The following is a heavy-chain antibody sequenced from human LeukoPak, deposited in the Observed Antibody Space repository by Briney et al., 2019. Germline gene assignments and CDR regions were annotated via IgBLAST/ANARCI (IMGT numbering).Heavy chain of an antibody. CDR1: GFTFSSYA. J-gene: IGHJ2*01. Sequence: GGPLRLSCAASGFTFSSYAMGCVRQAPGKGLEWVSAISGNGGSTYYADSVKGRFTISRDNSKNTLSLQMNSLRAEDTAVYYCAKVHGRYSTYFYSGLWGRGTLVTVSS. D-gene: IGHD1-26*01. CDR2: ISGNGGST. CDR3: AKVHGRYSTYFYSGL. V-gene: IGHV3-23*01.